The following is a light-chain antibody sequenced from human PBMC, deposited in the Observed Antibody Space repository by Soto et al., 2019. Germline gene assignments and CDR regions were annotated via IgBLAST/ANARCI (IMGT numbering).Light chain of an antibody. J-gene: IGLJ1*01. CDR3: AAWDDSLSGFV. CDR1: SSNTGSNY. Sequence: QSVLTQPPSASGAPGQRVTISCSGSSSNTGSNYVYWYQQLPGTAPKHLIYKNNQRPSGVPDRFSGSKSGTSASLAISGLRSEDEADYPCAAWDDSLSGFVFGTGTKVTVL. CDR2: KNN. V-gene: IGLV1-47*01.